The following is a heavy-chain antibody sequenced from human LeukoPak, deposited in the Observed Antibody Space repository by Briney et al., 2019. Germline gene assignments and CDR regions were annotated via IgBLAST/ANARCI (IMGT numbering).Heavy chain of an antibody. CDR2: ISWNSGSI. CDR3: AKAPYDSSGYYALSSPFDY. V-gene: IGHV3-9*01. Sequence: GGSLRLSCAASGFTFDDYAMHWVRQAPGKGLEWVSGISWNSGSIGYADSVKGRFTISRDNAKNSLYLQMNSLRAGDTALYYCAKAPYDSSGYYALSSPFDYWGQGTLVTVSS. CDR1: GFTFDDYA. J-gene: IGHJ4*02. D-gene: IGHD3-22*01.